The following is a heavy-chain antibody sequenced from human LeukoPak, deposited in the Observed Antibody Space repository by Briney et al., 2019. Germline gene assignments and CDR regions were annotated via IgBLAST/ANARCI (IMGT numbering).Heavy chain of an antibody. CDR3: ARHGLGGSGSYSRY. V-gene: IGHV5-51*01. CDR2: IYPGDSDT. Sequence: GESLKISCTGSGYSFTTYWIGWVRQMPGKGLEWMGIIYPGDSDTTYSPAFQGQVTISVDKSVNTAYLQWSSLKPSDTAVYYCARHGLGGSGSYSRYWGQGTLVTVSS. D-gene: IGHD1-26*01. CDR1: GYSFTTYW. J-gene: IGHJ4*02.